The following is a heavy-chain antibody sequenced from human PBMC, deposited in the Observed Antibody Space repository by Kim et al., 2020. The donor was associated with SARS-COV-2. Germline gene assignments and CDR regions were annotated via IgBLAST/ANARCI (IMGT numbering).Heavy chain of an antibody. J-gene: IGHJ6*02. CDR3: AREIVVVVAATLVSRGMDV. D-gene: IGHD2-15*01. Sequence: KGRFTISRDNATNTLYLQMNSLRAEETAVYYCAREIVVVVAATLVSRGMDVWGQGTTVTVSS. V-gene: IGHV3-74*01.